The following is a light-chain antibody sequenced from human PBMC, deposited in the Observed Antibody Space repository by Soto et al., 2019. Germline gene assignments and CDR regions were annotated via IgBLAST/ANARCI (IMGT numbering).Light chain of an antibody. CDR3: ATWDDSLNGLYV. J-gene: IGLJ1*01. Sequence: QSVLTQPPSASGTPGQSVTISCSGSTSNIGSKTVSWYQQGPGAAPKLLIYSTNQWPSGVPDRFSGSKTGTSASLTISGLQYEDEADYYCATWDDSLNGLYVFGPGTKVTVL. CDR1: TSNIGSKT. CDR2: STN. V-gene: IGLV1-44*01.